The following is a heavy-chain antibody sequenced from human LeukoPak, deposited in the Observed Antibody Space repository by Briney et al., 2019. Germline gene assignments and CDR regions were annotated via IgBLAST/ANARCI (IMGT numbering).Heavy chain of an antibody. CDR1: GFTFSNYA. CDR3: ATEKGDSPDY. CDR2: LSGSGSNR. Sequence: GGSLRLSCAASGFTFSNYAMAWVRQAPGKGLEWVSGLSGSGSNRFYTDSLKGRFTISRDNPKNTLYLQMNSLRADDTAVYYCATEKGDSPDYWGQGTLVTVSS. J-gene: IGHJ4*02. V-gene: IGHV3-23*01. D-gene: IGHD3-16*01.